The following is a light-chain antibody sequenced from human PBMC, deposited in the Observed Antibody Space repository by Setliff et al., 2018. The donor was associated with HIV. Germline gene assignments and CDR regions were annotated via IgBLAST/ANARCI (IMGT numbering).Light chain of an antibody. J-gene: IGLJ1*01. CDR1: SSDIGGHDF. Sequence: QSVLTQPASVSGSPGQSITISCAGSSSDIGGHDFVSWYQQDPGKAPKLMIYGVNNRPSEVSNRFSGSKSGNTASLTISGLQAEDEADYYCSSFSTISTQIFGTGTKVTVL. CDR3: SSFSTISTQI. CDR2: GVN. V-gene: IGLV2-14*01.